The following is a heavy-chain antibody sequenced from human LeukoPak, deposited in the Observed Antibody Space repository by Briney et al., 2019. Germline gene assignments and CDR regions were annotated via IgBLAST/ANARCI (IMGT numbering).Heavy chain of an antibody. D-gene: IGHD5-18*01. CDR3: ARDKFRSYGLDY. CDR1: GFTFDDYA. V-gene: IGHV3-9*01. CDR2: ISWNSGSI. J-gene: IGHJ4*02. Sequence: GGSLRLSCAASGFTFDDYAMHWVRQAPGKGLEWVSGISWNSGSIGYADSVKGRFTISRDNAKNSLYLQMNSLRAEDTAVYYCARDKFRSYGLDYWGQGTLVTVSS.